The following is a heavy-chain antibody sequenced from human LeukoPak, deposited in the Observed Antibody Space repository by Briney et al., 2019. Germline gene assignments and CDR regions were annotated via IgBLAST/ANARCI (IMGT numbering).Heavy chain of an antibody. J-gene: IGHJ6*02. CDR2: IYSGGST. CDR3: ARDEGIAARFHGMDV. CDR1: GFTFSSNY. V-gene: IGHV3-53*04. Sequence: PGGSLRLSCAASGFTFSSNYMSWVRQAPGKGLEWVSVIYSGGSTYYADSVKGRFTISRHNSKNTLYLQMNSLRAEDTAVYYCARDEGIAARFHGMDVWGQGTTVTVSS. D-gene: IGHD6-6*01.